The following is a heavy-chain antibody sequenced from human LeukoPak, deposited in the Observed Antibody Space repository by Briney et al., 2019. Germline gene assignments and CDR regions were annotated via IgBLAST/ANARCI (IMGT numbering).Heavy chain of an antibody. Sequence: PSETLSLTCTVSGGSISSSSYYWGWIRQPPGKGLEWIGRIYTSGSTNYNPSLKSRVTISVDTSKNQFSLKLSSVTAADTAVYYCARAGQLVPYYYFMDVWGKGTTVTVSS. CDR3: ARAGQLVPYYYFMDV. V-gene: IGHV4-39*07. CDR2: IYTSGST. D-gene: IGHD6-6*01. J-gene: IGHJ6*03. CDR1: GGSISSSSYY.